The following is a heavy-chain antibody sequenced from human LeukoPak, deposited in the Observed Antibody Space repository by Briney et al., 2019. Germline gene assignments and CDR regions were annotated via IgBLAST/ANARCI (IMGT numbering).Heavy chain of an antibody. J-gene: IGHJ4*02. D-gene: IGHD3-3*01. CDR1: GFTFSSYW. V-gene: IGHV3-7*01. CDR3: VTGTIFGVVTSLRFDY. Sequence: GGSLRLSCAASGFTFSSYWMSWVRQAPGKGLEWVANIKQDGSETYYVDSVKGRFTISRDNAKNSLYLQMNSLRAEDTAVYYCVTGTIFGVVTSLRFDYWGQGTLVTVSS. CDR2: IKQDGSET.